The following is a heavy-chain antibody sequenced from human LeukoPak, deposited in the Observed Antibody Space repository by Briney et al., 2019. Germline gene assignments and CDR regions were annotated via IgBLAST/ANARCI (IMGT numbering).Heavy chain of an antibody. Sequence: SQTLSLTCTVSGASISSGFYYWTWSRQHPGKGVEWIGYIYYNGNTFYNASLKSQVSISIDTSKNSLALRLSSVTAADTAVYYCARARTRYSSSWSLWGQGTPVTVSS. CDR3: ARARTRYSSSWSL. CDR1: GASISSGFYY. J-gene: IGHJ4*02. V-gene: IGHV4-31*01. D-gene: IGHD6-13*01. CDR2: IYYNGNT.